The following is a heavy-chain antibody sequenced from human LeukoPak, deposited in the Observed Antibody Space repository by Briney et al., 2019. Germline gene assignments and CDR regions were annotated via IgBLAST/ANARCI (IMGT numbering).Heavy chain of an antibody. CDR2: IYPGDSDT. J-gene: IGHJ3*02. Sequence: GESLKISCKGSGYSFTSYWIGWVRQMPGKGLEWMGIIYPGDSDTRYSPSFQGQVTISADKSISTAYLQWSSLKASDTAMYYCARSYDSSGYPTYAFDIWGQGIMVTVSS. V-gene: IGHV5-51*01. D-gene: IGHD3-22*01. CDR3: ARSYDSSGYPTYAFDI. CDR1: GYSFTSYW.